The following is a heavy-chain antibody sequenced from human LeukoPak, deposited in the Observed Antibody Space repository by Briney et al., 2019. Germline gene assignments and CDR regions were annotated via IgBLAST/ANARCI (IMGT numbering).Heavy chain of an antibody. CDR1: GGTFSSYA. V-gene: IGHV1-69*06. J-gene: IGHJ4*02. Sequence: GSSVKVSCKASGGTFSSYATSWVRQAPGQGLEWMGGIIPIFGTANYAQKFQGRVTITADKSTSTAYMELSSLRSEDTAVYCCANAVTTGGDYWGQGTLVTVSS. CDR2: IIPIFGTA. D-gene: IGHD4-17*01. CDR3: ANAVTTGGDY.